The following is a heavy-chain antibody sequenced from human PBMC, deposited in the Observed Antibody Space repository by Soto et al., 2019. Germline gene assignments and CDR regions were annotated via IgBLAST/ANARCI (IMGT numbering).Heavy chain of an antibody. CDR2: INPNSGAT. V-gene: IGHV1-2*04. Sequence: ASVKVSCKASGYTFSDYYIQWVRQAPGQGLEWMGWINPNSGATNYAQRFQGWVIMTRDTSISTAYMELSRLTSDDTAVYYCARDHCITTGCYEDFYSAMDVWGQGTAVTVSS. J-gene: IGHJ6*02. CDR3: ARDHCITTGCYEDFYSAMDV. CDR1: GYTFSDYY. D-gene: IGHD2-2*01.